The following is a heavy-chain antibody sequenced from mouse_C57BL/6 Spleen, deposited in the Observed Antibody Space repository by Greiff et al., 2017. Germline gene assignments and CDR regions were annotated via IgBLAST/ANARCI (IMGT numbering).Heavy chain of an antibody. CDR1: GYTFTSYW. J-gene: IGHJ3*01. CDR3: ARRRVYYGYDEFAY. V-gene: IGHV1-50*01. CDR2: IDPSDSYT. Sequence: VQLQQPGAELVKPGASVKLSCKASGYTFTSYWMQWVKQRPGQGLEWIGEIDPSDSYTNYNQKFKGKATLTVDTSSSTAYMQLSSLTSEDSAVYYCARRRVYYGYDEFAYWGQGTLVTVSA. D-gene: IGHD2-2*01.